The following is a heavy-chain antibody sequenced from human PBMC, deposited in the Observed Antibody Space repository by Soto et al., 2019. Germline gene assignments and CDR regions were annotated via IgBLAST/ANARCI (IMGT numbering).Heavy chain of an antibody. CDR3: TLKKGIVVVPAAKSYYYMDV. CDR2: ISGSGSGT. V-gene: IGHV3-23*01. J-gene: IGHJ6*03. Sequence: GGSLRLSCAASGFTVSSNYMSWVRQAPGKGLEWVSAISGSGSGTYYADSVKGRFTISRDNSKNTLYLEMNSLRAEDTAVYYCTLKKGIVVVPAAKSYYYMDVWGKGTTVTVSS. D-gene: IGHD2-2*01. CDR1: GFTVSSNY.